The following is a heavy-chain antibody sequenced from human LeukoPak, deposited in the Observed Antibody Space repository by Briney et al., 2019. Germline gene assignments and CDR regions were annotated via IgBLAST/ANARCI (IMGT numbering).Heavy chain of an antibody. Sequence: SETLSLTCAVSGYSISSGYYWGWIRQPPGKGPEWIGNIYHSGNTYYNPSLKSRVTISVDTSKNQFSLKVNSVTAADTAVYYCARGARDYYDSSGYCKYFDYWGQGTLVTVSS. CDR2: IYHSGNT. V-gene: IGHV4-38-2*01. J-gene: IGHJ4*02. CDR3: ARGARDYYDSSGYCKYFDY. D-gene: IGHD3-22*01. CDR1: GYSISSGYY.